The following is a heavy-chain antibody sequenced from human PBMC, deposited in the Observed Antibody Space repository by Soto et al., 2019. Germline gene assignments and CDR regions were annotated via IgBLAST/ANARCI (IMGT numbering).Heavy chain of an antibody. D-gene: IGHD3-16*01. V-gene: IGHV3-23*05. J-gene: IGHJ4*02. Sequence: EVQLLESGGGLVQPGGSLRLSCIASGFSFSNYAMIWVRQAPGKGPECGSSIEISGRATYYADAVTGRFTIARDDSKNAVYLQMNSLRGEDTAVYFCAKGDGGYFDHWGQGSLVTVSS. CDR2: IEISGRAT. CDR3: AKGDGGYFDH. CDR1: GFSFSNYA.